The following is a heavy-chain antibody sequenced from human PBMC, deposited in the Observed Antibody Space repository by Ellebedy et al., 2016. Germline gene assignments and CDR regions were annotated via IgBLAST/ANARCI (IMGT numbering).Heavy chain of an antibody. J-gene: IGHJ4*02. D-gene: IGHD6-13*01. CDR2: IYSGGNT. CDR3: ARARSGYADTWYVGYFDS. Sequence: GGSLRLSCAASGFTVSSSYMSWVRQAPGKGLEWVSVIYSGGNTYYADSVRGRFTISRDNSKNTLLLQLNSLRAEDTAVYYCARARSGYADTWYVGYFDSWGQGALVIVSS. CDR1: GFTVSSSY. V-gene: IGHV3-53*01.